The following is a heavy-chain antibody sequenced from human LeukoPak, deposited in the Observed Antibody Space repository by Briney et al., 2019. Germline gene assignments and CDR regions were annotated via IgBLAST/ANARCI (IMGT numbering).Heavy chain of an antibody. Sequence: SSETLSLTCAVSGGSISTYYWSWIRQPPGKGLEWIGYIYYSGSTNYNPSLKSRVTISLDTSKNQFSLKLSSVTAADTAVYYCARLRDVLLWFGEFDYWGQGTLVTVSS. CDR1: GGSISTYY. CDR2: IYYSGST. D-gene: IGHD3-10*01. CDR3: ARLRDVLLWFGEFDY. J-gene: IGHJ4*02. V-gene: IGHV4-59*08.